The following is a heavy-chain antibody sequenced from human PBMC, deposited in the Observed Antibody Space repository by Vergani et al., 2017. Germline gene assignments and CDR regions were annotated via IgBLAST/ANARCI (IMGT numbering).Heavy chain of an antibody. V-gene: IGHV4-34*01. CDR2: INHSGST. CDR1: GGSFSGYY. D-gene: IGHD6-19*01. Sequence: QVQLQQGGAGLLKPSETLSLTCAVYGGSFSGYYWSWIRQPPGKGLEWIGEINHSGSTNYNPSLKSRVTISVDTSKNQFSLKLSSVTAADTAVYYCARGDSSGWCGYWGQGTLVTVSS. CDR3: ARGDSSGWCGY. J-gene: IGHJ4*02.